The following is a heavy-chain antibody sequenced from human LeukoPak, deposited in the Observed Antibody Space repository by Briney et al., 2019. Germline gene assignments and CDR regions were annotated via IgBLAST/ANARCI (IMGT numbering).Heavy chain of an antibody. D-gene: IGHD2-2*01. J-gene: IGHJ3*02. CDR1: GGSISSSSYY. V-gene: IGHV4-39*07. Sequence: PSETLSLTCTVSGGSISSSSYYWGWIRQPPGKGLEWIGSIYYSGSTYYNPSLKSRVTISVDTSKNQFSLKLSSVTAADTAVYYCARSPLNRYCSSTSCSTSAFDIWGQGTMVTVSS. CDR3: ARSPLNRYCSSTSCSTSAFDI. CDR2: IYYSGST.